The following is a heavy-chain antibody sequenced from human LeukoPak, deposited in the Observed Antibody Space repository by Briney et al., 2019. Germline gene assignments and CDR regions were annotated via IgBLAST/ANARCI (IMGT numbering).Heavy chain of an antibody. J-gene: IGHJ4*02. V-gene: IGHV4-4*07. Sequence: SSETLSLTCTVSGGSISSYYWSWIRQPAGKGLESIGHISTSGSTNYNPSLKSRVTMSVDTSKNQFSLKLSSVTAADTAVYYCARVRYSDSSVLTRKRSYYFDSWGQGTLVTVSS. CDR3: ARVRYSDSSVLTRKRSYYFDS. CDR2: ISTSGST. CDR1: GGSISSYY. D-gene: IGHD3-22*01.